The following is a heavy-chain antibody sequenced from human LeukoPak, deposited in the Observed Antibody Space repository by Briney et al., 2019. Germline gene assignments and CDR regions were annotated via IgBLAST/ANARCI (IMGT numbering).Heavy chain of an antibody. J-gene: IGHJ3*02. CDR2: IYYSGST. CDR1: GGSINNYY. Sequence: SETLSLTCTVSGGSINNYYWGWIRQPPGKGLEWIGYIYYSGSTNYNPSLKSRVTISVDTSKNQFSLKLSSVTAADTAVYYCARHWAPCGGDCYAFDIWGQGTMVTVSS. CDR3: ARHWAPCGGDCYAFDI. V-gene: IGHV4-59*08. D-gene: IGHD2-21*02.